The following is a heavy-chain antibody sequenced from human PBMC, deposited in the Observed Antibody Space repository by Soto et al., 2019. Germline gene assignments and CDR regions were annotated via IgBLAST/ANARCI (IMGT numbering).Heavy chain of an antibody. D-gene: IGHD6-13*01. CDR1: GFTFSNAW. CDR2: IKSKTDGGTT. CDR3: TTSDYSSSWTFDY. Sequence: EVQLVESGGGLVKPGGSLRLSCAASGFTFSNAWMSWVRQAPGKGLEWVGRIKSKTDGGTTDYAAPVKGRFTISRDDSKNTLYLQMNSLKTEGTAVYYCTTSDYSSSWTFDYWGQGTLVTVSS. V-gene: IGHV3-15*01. J-gene: IGHJ4*02.